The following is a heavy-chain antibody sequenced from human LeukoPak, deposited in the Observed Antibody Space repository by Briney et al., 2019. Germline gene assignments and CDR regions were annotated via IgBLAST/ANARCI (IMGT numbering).Heavy chain of an antibody. J-gene: IGHJ4*02. CDR2: ISYDGSNK. CDR1: GFTFSSYA. V-gene: IGHV3-30-3*01. Sequence: GRSLRLSCAASGFTFSSYALHWVRQAPGKGLEWVAVISYDGSNKYYADSVKGRFTISRDNSKNTLYLQMNSLRAEDTAVYYCATLYSCSRDYWGQGTLVTVSS. CDR3: ATLYSCSRDY. D-gene: IGHD6-6*01.